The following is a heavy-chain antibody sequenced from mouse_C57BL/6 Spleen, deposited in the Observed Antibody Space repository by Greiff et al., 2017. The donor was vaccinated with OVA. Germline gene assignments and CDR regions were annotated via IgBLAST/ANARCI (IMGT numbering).Heavy chain of an antibody. CDR2: IDPEDGET. CDR1: GFNIKDYY. V-gene: IGHV14-2*01. J-gene: IGHJ2*01. Sequence: VQLKESGAELVKPGASVKLSCTASGFNIKDYYMHWVKQRTEQGLEWIGRIDPEDGETKYAPKFQGKATITADTASNTAYLQLISLTSEDTAVYYCATSDGGYYFDYWGQGTTLTVSS. CDR3: ATSDGGYYFDY.